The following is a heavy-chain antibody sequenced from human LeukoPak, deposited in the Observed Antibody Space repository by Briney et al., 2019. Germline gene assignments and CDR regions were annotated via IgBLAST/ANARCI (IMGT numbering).Heavy chain of an antibody. CDR3: AHSRVNPLSPRIAAAVSFLKHRYYFDY. J-gene: IGHJ4*02. CDR1: GFSLSTSGVG. V-gene: IGHV2-5*02. CDR2: IYWDDDK. D-gene: IGHD6-13*01. Sequence: SGPTLVNPTQTLTLTCTFSGFSLSTSGVGVGWIRQPPGKALEWLALIYWDDDKRYSPSLKSRLTITKDTSKNQVVLTMTNMDPVDTATYYCAHSRVNPLSPRIAAAVSFLKHRYYFDYWGQGTLVTVSS.